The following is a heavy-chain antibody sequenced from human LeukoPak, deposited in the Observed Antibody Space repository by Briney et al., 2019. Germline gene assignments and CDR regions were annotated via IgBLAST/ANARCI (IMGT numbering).Heavy chain of an antibody. CDR3: ARTPGIAVAGGYFDY. J-gene: IGHJ4*02. D-gene: IGHD6-19*01. CDR2: VSVYNGNT. V-gene: IGHV1-18*01. CDR1: GYTFTTYG. Sequence: ASVKVSCKASGYTFTTYGISWVRQAPGQGLEWMGGVSVYNGNTKYAQELQGRVTMTTDTPTSTAYMELRSLRSDDTAVYYCARTPGIAVAGGYFDYWGQGTLVTVSS.